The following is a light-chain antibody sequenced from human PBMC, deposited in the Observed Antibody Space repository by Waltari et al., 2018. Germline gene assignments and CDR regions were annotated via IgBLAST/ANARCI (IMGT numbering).Light chain of an antibody. J-gene: IGLJ2*01. CDR1: RRDVGSSNY. Sequence: QSALTQPASVSWSPGQSITLSCPGPRRDVGSSNYVSWYQQHPGKVPKLIIYDVSHRPSGVSFRFSGSKSDNTASLTISGLQAEDEADYYCISYTTSDTMIFGGGTKLTVL. V-gene: IGLV2-14*03. CDR2: DVS. CDR3: ISYTTSDTMI.